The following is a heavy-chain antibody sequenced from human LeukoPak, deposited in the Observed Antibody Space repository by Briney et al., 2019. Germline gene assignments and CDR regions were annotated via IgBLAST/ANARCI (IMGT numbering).Heavy chain of an antibody. CDR3: VRESVSGNFDY. J-gene: IGHJ4*02. CDR1: GLTFSNYW. V-gene: IGHV3-7*03. Sequence: GGSLRLSCVASGLTFSNYWMSWVRQAPGEGLEWMASIKQDGSEKYSVDSVKGRFTISRDNAKNSLYLQMNSLRVEDTAVYYCVRESVSGNFDYWGQGTLVTVSS. D-gene: IGHD3-10*01. CDR2: IKQDGSEK.